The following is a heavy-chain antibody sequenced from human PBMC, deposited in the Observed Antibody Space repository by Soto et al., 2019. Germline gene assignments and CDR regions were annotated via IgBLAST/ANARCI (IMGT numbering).Heavy chain of an antibody. J-gene: IGHJ5*02. CDR1: GGSFSGYY. Sequence: SETLSLTCAVYGGSFSGYYWNWIRQPPGKGLEWIGEINHSGGTNYNPSLKSRVTISLETSKNQFSLRLTSVTAADTAIYYCVRDRVVDATFSKYNRFDPWGQGTLVTVSS. CDR3: VRDRVVDATFSKYNRFDP. D-gene: IGHD2-15*01. CDR2: INHSGGT. V-gene: IGHV4-34*01.